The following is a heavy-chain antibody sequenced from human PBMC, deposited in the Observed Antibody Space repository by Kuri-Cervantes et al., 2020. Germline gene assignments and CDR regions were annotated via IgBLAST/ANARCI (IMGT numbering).Heavy chain of an antibody. J-gene: IGHJ4*02. CDR3: AREARDYDFWSGYRDY. Sequence: GESLKISCQASRYRFTTYWIGWVRQKPGKGLEWMGWISAYNGNTNYAQKLQGRVTMTTDTSTSTAYMELRSLRSGDTAVYYCAREARDYDFWSGYRDYWGQGTLVTVSS. CDR1: RYRFTTYW. V-gene: IGHV1-18*04. D-gene: IGHD3-3*01. CDR2: ISAYNGNT.